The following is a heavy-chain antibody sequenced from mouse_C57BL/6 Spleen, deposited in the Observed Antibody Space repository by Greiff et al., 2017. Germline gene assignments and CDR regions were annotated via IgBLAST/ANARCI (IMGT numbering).Heavy chain of an antibody. CDR2: IWGVGST. Sequence: VQVVESGPGLVAPSQSLSITCTVSGFSLTSYGVHWVRQSPGKGLEWLGVIWGVGSTNYNSALKSRMSISKDNSKCQVFLKMNSLQTDDTAMYYCASNYDYDEGFAYWGQGTLVTVSA. J-gene: IGHJ3*01. CDR1: GFSLTSYG. D-gene: IGHD2-4*01. CDR3: ASNYDYDEGFAY. V-gene: IGHV2-6*01.